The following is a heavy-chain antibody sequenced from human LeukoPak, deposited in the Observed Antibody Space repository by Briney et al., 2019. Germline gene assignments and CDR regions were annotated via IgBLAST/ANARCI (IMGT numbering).Heavy chain of an antibody. CDR3: AKGPYDSSGYSSN. CDR2: ISSSGSTI. V-gene: IGHV3-11*01. CDR1: GFTFSDYY. Sequence: GGSLRLSCAASGFTFSDYYMSWIRQAPGKGLEWVSYISSSGSTIYYADSVKGRFTISRDNAKNSLYLQMNSLRAEDTALYYCAKGPYDSSGYSSNWGQGTLVTVSS. D-gene: IGHD3-22*01. J-gene: IGHJ4*02.